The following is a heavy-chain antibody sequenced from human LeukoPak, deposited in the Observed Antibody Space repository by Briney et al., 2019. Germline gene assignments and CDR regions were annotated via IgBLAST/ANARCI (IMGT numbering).Heavy chain of an antibody. CDR3: AKDSRSSSWYPYYYYYGMDV. V-gene: IGHV3-30*18. J-gene: IGHJ6*02. CDR1: GFTFSSYG. CDR2: ISYDGSNK. Sequence: GGSLRLSCAASGFTFSSYGMHWVRQAPGKGLEWVAVISYDGSNKYYADSVKGRFTISRDNSKNTLYPQMNSLRAEDTAVYYCAKDSRSSSWYPYYYYYGMDVWGQGTTVTVSS. D-gene: IGHD6-13*01.